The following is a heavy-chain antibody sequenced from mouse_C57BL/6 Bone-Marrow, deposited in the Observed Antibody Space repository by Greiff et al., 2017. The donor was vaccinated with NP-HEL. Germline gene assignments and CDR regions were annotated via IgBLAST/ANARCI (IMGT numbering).Heavy chain of an antibody. V-gene: IGHV1-4*01. CDR2: INPSSGYT. J-gene: IGHJ2*01. CDR3: ARGGPYFY. Sequence: QVHVKQSGAELARPGASVKMSCKASGYTFTSYTMHWVKQRPGQGLEWIGYINPSSGYTKYNQKFKDKATLTADKSSSTAYMQLSSLTSEDSAVYYCARGGPYFYWGQGTTLTVSS. CDR1: GYTFTSYT. D-gene: IGHD2-10*01.